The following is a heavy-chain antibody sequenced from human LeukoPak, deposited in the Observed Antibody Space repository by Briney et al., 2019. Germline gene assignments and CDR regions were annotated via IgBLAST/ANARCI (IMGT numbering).Heavy chain of an antibody. CDR2: ISSSSSYT. J-gene: IGHJ4*02. V-gene: IGHV3-11*03. D-gene: IGHD3-9*01. Sequence: GGSLRLSCAASGFTFSDNYMSWIRQAPGKGLEWVSYISSSSSYTNYADSVKGRFTISRDNAKNSLYLQMNSLRAEDTAVYYCASVRTENYDILTGPFDYWGQGTLVTVSS. CDR3: ASVRTENYDILTGPFDY. CDR1: GFTFSDNY.